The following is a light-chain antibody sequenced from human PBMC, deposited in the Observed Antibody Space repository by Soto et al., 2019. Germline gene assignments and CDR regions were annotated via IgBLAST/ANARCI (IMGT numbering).Light chain of an antibody. CDR3: ASYTTSNTFV. Sequence: QSVLAQPASVSGSPGQSITISCTGASSNIGDYNYVSWYQQNQGKAPKLIIYHVSYRPSGVSDRFSASKSGNTASLTISRLRAEDEADYYCASYTTSNTFVFGTGTKVTVL. CDR2: HVS. CDR1: SSNIGDYNY. V-gene: IGLV2-14*01. J-gene: IGLJ1*01.